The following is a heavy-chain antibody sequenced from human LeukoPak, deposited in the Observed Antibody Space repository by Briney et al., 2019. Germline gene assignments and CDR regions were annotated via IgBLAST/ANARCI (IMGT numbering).Heavy chain of an antibody. J-gene: IGHJ3*02. D-gene: IGHD4-17*01. Sequence: PGGSLRLSCAASGFTFSSYAMSWVRQAPGKGLEWVSAISGSGGSTYYADSVRGRFTISRDNSKNTLYLQMNSLRAEDTAVYYCAKGPLGDYDAFDIWGQGTMVTVSS. CDR3: AKGPLGDYDAFDI. CDR1: GFTFSSYA. V-gene: IGHV3-23*01. CDR2: ISGSGGST.